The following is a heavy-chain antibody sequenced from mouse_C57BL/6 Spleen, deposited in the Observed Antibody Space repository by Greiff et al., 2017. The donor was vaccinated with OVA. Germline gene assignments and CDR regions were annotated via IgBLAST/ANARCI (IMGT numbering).Heavy chain of an antibody. V-gene: IGHV1-15*01. CDR3: TRDGYLYYFDY. Sequence: VQGVESGAELVRPGASVTLSCKASGYTFTDYDMHWVKQTPVHGLEWIGAIDPETGGTDYNQKFKGKAILTADKSSSTAYMELRSLTSEDSAVYCCTRDGYLYYFDYWGQGTTLTVSS. J-gene: IGHJ2*01. CDR2: IDPETGGT. CDR1: GYTFTDYD. D-gene: IGHD2-3*01.